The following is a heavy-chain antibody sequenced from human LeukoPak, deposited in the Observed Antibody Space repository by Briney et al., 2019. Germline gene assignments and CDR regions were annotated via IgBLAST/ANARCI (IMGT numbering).Heavy chain of an antibody. D-gene: IGHD2-2*01. J-gene: IGHJ3*02. CDR1: GGSISSYY. CDR3: ARRPVVPAAMGGTDGAFDI. CDR2: IYTSGST. Sequence: PSETLSLTCTASGGSISSYYWSWIRQPPGKGLEWIGYIYTSGSTNYNPSLKSRVTISVDTSKNQFSLKLSSVTAADTAVYYCARRPVVPAAMGGTDGAFDIWGQGTMVTVSS. V-gene: IGHV4-4*09.